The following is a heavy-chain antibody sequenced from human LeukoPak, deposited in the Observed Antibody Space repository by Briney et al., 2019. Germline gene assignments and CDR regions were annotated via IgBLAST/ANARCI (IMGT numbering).Heavy chain of an antibody. D-gene: IGHD2-15*01. CDR1: GGTFSSYA. J-gene: IGHJ4*02. CDR2: IIPILGIA. CDR3: ARLVVAANIGYCSGGSCYSSDY. Sequence: ASVKVSCKASGGTFSSYAISWVRQAPGQGLEWMGRIIPILGIANYAQKFQGRVTITADKSTSTAYMELSSLRSEDTAVYYCARLVVAANIGYCSGGSCYSSDYWGQGTLVTVSS. V-gene: IGHV1-69*04.